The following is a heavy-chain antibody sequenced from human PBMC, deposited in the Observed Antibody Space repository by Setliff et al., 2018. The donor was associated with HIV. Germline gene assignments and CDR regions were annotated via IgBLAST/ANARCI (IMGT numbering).Heavy chain of an antibody. D-gene: IGHD3-22*01. CDR1: GGTFSSYT. Sequence: SVKVSCKASGGTFSSYTISWVRQAPGQGLEWMGRIIPILGIANYAQKFQGRVTITADKSTSTAYLELSSLRSEDTAVYYCASAYYYDSSGRTGYYMDVWGKGTTVTVSS. V-gene: IGHV1-69*02. J-gene: IGHJ6*03. CDR2: IIPILGIA. CDR3: ASAYYYDSSGRTGYYMDV.